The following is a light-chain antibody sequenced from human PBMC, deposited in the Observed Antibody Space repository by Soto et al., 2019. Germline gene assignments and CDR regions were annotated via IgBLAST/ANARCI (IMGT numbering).Light chain of an antibody. CDR2: GAS. J-gene: IGKJ1*01. V-gene: IGKV3-20*01. CDR3: QQYGSLWT. Sequence: EIVLTQSPGTLSLSPGERATLSCKASQSVSSSHLAWYQQKPGRAPTLLIYGASSRATGIPDRFSGSGSGTDFSLTISRLEPGDFPGYYCQQYGSLWTFGQGTKVDI. CDR1: QSVSSSH.